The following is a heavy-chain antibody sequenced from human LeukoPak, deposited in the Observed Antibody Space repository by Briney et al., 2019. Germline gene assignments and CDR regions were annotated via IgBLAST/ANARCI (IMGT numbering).Heavy chain of an antibody. V-gene: IGHV3-48*01. Sequence: PGGSLRLSCAGSGFTFSNYGINWVRQAPGKGLEWVSYSRSSSPSMYYADSVKGRFTTPRDNAKNSLYLQMNSLRAEDTAVYYCARDWSFALDYWGQGTLVTVSS. CDR3: ARDWSFALDY. J-gene: IGHJ4*02. CDR2: SRSSSPSM. CDR1: GFTFSNYG. D-gene: IGHD1-26*01.